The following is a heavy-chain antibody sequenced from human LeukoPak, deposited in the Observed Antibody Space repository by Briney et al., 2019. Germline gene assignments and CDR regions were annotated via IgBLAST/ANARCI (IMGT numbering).Heavy chain of an antibody. D-gene: IGHD3-10*01. CDR2: IYRGGST. V-gene: IGHV3-53*01. J-gene: IGHJ6*03. CDR1: GFTVSGNY. CDR3: ARGADYYGSGSYSTYYYYMDV. Sequence: PGGSLRLSCAASGFTVSGNYMSWVRQAPGKRLEWVSVIYRGGSTYYADSVKGRFTISRDRSKNTLNLQMNSLRAEDTAVYYCARGADYYGSGSYSTYYYYMDVWGKGTTVTISS.